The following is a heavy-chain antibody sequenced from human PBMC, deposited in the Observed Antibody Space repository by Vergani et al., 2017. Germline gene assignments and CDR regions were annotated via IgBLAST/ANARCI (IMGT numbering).Heavy chain of an antibody. CDR1: GGSISSYY. CDR2: IYYSGST. V-gene: IGHV4-59*06. D-gene: IGHD6-13*01. J-gene: IGHJ6*02. Sequence: QVQLQESGPGLVKPSETLSLTCTVSGGSISSYYWSWIRQHPGKGLEWIGYIYYSGSTYYNPSLKSRVTISVDTSKNQFSLKLSSVTAADTAVYYCARDPGSIAAAVRGHYYYYYGMDVWGQGTTVTVSS. CDR3: ARDPGSIAAAVRGHYYYYYGMDV.